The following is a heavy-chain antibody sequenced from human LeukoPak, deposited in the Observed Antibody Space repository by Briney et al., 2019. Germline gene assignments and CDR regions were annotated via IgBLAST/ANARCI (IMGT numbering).Heavy chain of an antibody. CDR2: IRYDGSNK. CDR3: AKDWSPTYYYDSSGYYYGY. Sequence: GGSLRLSCAASGFTFSSYGMHWVRQAPGEGLEWVAFIRYDGSNKYYADSVKGRFTISRDNSKNTLYLQMNSLRAEDTAVYYCAKDWSPTYYYDSSGYYYGYWGQGTLVTVSS. J-gene: IGHJ4*02. V-gene: IGHV3-30*02. D-gene: IGHD3-22*01. CDR1: GFTFSSYG.